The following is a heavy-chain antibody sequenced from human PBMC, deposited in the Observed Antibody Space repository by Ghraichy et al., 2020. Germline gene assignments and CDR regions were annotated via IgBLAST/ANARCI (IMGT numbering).Heavy chain of an antibody. Sequence: LSLTCAASGFTFSDYYMSWIRQAPGKGLEWVSYISSSGSTIYYADSVKGRFTISRDNAKNSLYLQMNSLRAEDTAVYYCARGHGIAVAGRHFDLWGRGTLVTVSS. CDR2: ISSSGSTI. CDR3: ARGHGIAVAGRHFDL. V-gene: IGHV3-11*01. CDR1: GFTFSDYY. J-gene: IGHJ2*01. D-gene: IGHD6-19*01.